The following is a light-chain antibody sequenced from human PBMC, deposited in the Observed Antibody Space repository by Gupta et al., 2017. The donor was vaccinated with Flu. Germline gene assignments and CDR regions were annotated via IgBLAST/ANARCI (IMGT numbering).Light chain of an antibody. CDR2: EDY. Sequence: QSVLTQPPSVSAAPGQSVTIPCSGSNSNIKNNYVSWYQHDPGTAPTFLIYEDYKRRPGIPGRFSGSKSGSSATLAIYEIRPGDEALYFCGTWDTDLSAVVFGGGPKVPVL. J-gene: IGLJ3*02. CDR1: NSNIKNNY. V-gene: IGLV1-51*01. CDR3: GTWDTDLSAVV.